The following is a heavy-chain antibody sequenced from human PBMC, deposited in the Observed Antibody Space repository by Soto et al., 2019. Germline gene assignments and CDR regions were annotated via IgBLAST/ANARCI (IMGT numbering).Heavy chain of an antibody. D-gene: IGHD3-10*01. J-gene: IGHJ4*02. Sequence: ASVKVSCKASGYTFTGYYMHWVRQAPGQRLEWMGWINAGNGNTKYSQKFQGRLTITKDTSKNQVVLTMTNMDPMDTGTYYCAHKGPEDWPLDYWGQGTLVTVSS. CDR3: AHKGPEDWPLDY. V-gene: IGHV1-3*01. CDR2: INAGNGNT. CDR1: GYTFTGYY.